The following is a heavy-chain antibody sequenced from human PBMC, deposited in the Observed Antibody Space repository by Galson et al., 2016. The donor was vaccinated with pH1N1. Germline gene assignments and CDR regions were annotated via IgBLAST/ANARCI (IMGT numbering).Heavy chain of an antibody. CDR1: GFSFSSYG. D-gene: IGHD3-3*01. CDR3: ARGGVTIFGIVNPAFGMDV. CDR2: IWYEGINK. Sequence: SLRLSCAASGFSFSSYGMHWVRQAPGKGLEWVAVIWYEGINKDYADSVKGRFTISRDNSKNTMFLQMNSLRAEDTAVYYCARGGVTIFGIVNPAFGMDVWGQGTTVTVSS. V-gene: IGHV3-33*01. J-gene: IGHJ6*02.